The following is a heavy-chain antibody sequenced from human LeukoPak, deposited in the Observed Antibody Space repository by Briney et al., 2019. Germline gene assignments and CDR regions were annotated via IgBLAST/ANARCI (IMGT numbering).Heavy chain of an antibody. J-gene: IGHJ1*01. Sequence: PGGSLRLSCAASGFTFRSNWMNRVRQAPGKGLEWVAHVQPDGSAKIYADSVKGRFTISRDNAKDSVYLQMNSLRVEDTAVYYCARDFFGWSSLGHWGQGALVTVSS. CDR1: GFTFRSNW. CDR3: ARDFFGWSSLGH. V-gene: IGHV3-7*01. CDR2: VQPDGSAK. D-gene: IGHD6-19*01.